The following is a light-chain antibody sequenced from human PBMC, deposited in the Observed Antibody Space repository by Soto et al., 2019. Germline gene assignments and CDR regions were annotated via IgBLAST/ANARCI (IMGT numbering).Light chain of an antibody. J-gene: IGKJ2*01. V-gene: IGKV3-15*01. Sequence: EIVMTQSPATLSVSPGERATLSCRASQSVSTNLAWYQRKPGQAPRLLIYGASTRATGFPARFSGSGSGTDFTLTISSLQSEDFAVYYCQQYKNWPPFTFGQGTRVEIK. CDR2: GAS. CDR3: QQYKNWPPFT. CDR1: QSVSTN.